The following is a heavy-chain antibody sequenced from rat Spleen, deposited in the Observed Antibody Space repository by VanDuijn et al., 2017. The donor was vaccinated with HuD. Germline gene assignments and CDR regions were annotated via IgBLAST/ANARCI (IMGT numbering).Heavy chain of an antibody. CDR2: ISYEGSSN. CDR3: ATATMGF. D-gene: IGHD1-1*01. J-gene: IGHJ2*01. V-gene: IGHV5-7*01. CDR1: GFTFSDYN. Sequence: EVQLVESGGGLVQPGRSLKLSCAASGFTFSDYNMAWVRQAPTKGLEWVATISYEGSSNYYGDSVKGRFTISRDNGKSTLYLQMDSLRSEDTATYYCATATMGFWGQGVMVTVSS.